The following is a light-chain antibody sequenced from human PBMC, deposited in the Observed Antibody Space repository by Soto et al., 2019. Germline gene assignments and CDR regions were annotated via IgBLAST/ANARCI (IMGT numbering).Light chain of an antibody. J-gene: IGKJ1*01. CDR1: QGVGSN. Sequence: EIVMTQSPATLSVSPGERATLSCRASQGVGSNLAWYQQKPGQAPRLLIFGTSTRATGIPARCSGRGSGTEFSLTISSLQSEDFAVYYCQQYNNWPPWAFGQGTKVEIK. V-gene: IGKV3-15*01. CDR2: GTS. CDR3: QQYNNWPPWA.